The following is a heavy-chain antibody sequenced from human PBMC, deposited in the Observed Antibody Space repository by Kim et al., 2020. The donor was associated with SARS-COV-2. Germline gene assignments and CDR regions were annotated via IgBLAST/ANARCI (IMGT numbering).Heavy chain of an antibody. J-gene: IGHJ4*02. V-gene: IGHV3-11*03. Sequence: GGSLRLSCEASGFTFSDFAMTWFRQAPGEGLEWLSFISVTSYTASTDSVAGRFTVSRDNPTNSLYLHLSRARADDTAVYYCARSMGDATSAHDYWGQGTLVTVSS. D-gene: IGHD2-15*01. CDR2: ISVTSYT. CDR1: GFTFSDFA. CDR3: ARSMGDATSAHDY.